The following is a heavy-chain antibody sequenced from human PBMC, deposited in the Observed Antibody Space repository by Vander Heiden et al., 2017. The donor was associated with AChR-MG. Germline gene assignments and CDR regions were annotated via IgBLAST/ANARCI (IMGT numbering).Heavy chain of an antibody. CDR1: GFTFSSYS. CDR3: ARGRGYSYGYTDY. Sequence: EVQLVESGGGLVQTGGSLRLSCAASGFTFSSYSMTWVRPAPGKGLDGVSYISSSSTIYYADSVKGRFTISRDNAKNSLSLQMDSLRAEDTAVYYCARGRGYSYGYTDYWGQGTLVTVSS. J-gene: IGHJ4*02. D-gene: IGHD5-18*01. CDR2: ISSSSTI. V-gene: IGHV3-48*01.